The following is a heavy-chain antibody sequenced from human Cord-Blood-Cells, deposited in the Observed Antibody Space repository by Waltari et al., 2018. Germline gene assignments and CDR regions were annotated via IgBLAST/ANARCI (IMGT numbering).Heavy chain of an antibody. J-gene: IGHJ4*02. CDR3: ARGPDSMTTVTNFDY. D-gene: IGHD4-17*01. Sequence: QVQLVQSGAEVKKPGSSVKVSCKASGGTFSSYAISWVRQAPGQGLECMGGIIPIVGTANYAQKVQGRVTITADEATSTDYMELSSLRSEDTAVYYCARGPDSMTTVTNFDYWGQGTLVTVSS. CDR2: IIPIVGTA. CDR1: GGTFSSYA. V-gene: IGHV1-69*01.